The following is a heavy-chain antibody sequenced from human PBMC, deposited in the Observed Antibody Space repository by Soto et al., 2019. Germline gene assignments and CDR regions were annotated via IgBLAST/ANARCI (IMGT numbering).Heavy chain of an antibody. J-gene: IGHJ6*02. CDR2: IYYSGST. CDR1: GGSISSGGYY. CDR3: ARDLLNYYGSGSYYYYYGMDV. D-gene: IGHD3-10*01. V-gene: IGHV4-31*03. Sequence: SETLSLTCTVSGGSISSGGYYWSWIRQHPGKGLEWIGYIYYSGSTYYNPSLKSRVTIPVDTSKNQFSLKLSSVTAADTAVYYCARDLLNYYGSGSYYYYYGMDVWGQGTTVTVSS.